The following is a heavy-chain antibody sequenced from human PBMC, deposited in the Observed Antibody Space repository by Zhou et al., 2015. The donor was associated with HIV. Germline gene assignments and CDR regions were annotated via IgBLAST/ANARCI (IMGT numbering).Heavy chain of an antibody. CDR1: GFTFSNYD. V-gene: IGHV3-NL1*01. CDR2: ISGSGGST. D-gene: IGHD3-22*01. Sequence: QVQLVESGGGVVQPGRSLRLSCAASGFTFSNYDMHWVRQAPGKGLEWVSAISGSGGSTYYADSVKDRFTISRHNSEDTLYLHMNSLRTDDTAVYYCARDNDGSSHYSIFDFWGPEPWSPSPQ. J-gene: IGHJ4*01. CDR3: ARDNDGSSHYSIFDF.